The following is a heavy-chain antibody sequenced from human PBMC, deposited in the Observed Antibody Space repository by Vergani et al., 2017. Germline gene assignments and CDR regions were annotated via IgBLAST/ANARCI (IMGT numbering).Heavy chain of an antibody. CDR1: GYTFTGYY. V-gene: IGHV1-2*02. CDR3: ARDGAVAGIPPLFDY. Sequence: QVQLVQSWAEVKKPGASVKVSCKASGYTFTGYYMHWVRQAPGQGLEWMGWINPNSGGTNYAQKFQGRVTMTRDTSISTAYMELSRLRSDDTAVYYCARDGAVAGIPPLFDYWGQGTLVTVSS. J-gene: IGHJ4*02. D-gene: IGHD6-19*01. CDR2: INPNSGGT.